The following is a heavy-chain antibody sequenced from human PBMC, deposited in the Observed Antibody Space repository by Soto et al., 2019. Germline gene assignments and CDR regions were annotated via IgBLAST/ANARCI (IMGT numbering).Heavy chain of an antibody. CDR3: ARENGPDTVNWFDP. CDR1: GGTFSSYA. V-gene: IGHV1-69*13. D-gene: IGHD5-18*01. J-gene: IGHJ5*02. CDR2: IIPIFGTA. Sequence: GASLKVSCKASGGTFSSYAISWVRQAPGQGLEWMGGIIPIFGTANYAQKFQGRVTITADESTSTAYMELSSLRSEDTAVHYCARENGPDTVNWFDPWGQGTLVTVSS.